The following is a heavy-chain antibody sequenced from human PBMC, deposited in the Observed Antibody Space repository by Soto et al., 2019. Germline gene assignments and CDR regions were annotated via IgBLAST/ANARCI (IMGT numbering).Heavy chain of an antibody. CDR1: GGSFRGYY. J-gene: IGHJ3*02. Sequence: QVQLQQWGAGLLKPSETLSLTCAVYGGSFRGYYWSWIRQPPGKGLQWIGEINHSGRTNYNPSLKRRVTISIDSPKSQRSLKLDSVAAAVAAVYYCARVERGTATTVVDAFEIWGRGTMFTVSS. V-gene: IGHV4-34*01. CDR2: INHSGRT. CDR3: ARVERGTATTVVDAFEI. D-gene: IGHD1-1*01.